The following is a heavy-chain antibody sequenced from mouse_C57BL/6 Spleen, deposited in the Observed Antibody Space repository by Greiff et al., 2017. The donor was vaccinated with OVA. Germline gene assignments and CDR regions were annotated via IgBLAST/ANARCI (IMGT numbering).Heavy chain of an antibody. CDR2: INPGSGGT. D-gene: IGHD1-1*01. V-gene: IGHV1-54*01. CDR1: GYAFTNYL. CDR3: ARWDYYGSSRDYAMDY. J-gene: IGHJ4*01. Sequence: QVQLQQSGAELVRPGTSVKVSCKASGYAFTNYLIEWVKQRPGQGLEWIGVINPGSGGTNYNEKFKGKATLTADKSSSTAYMQLSSLTSEDSAVYFCARWDYYGSSRDYAMDYWGQGTSVTVSS.